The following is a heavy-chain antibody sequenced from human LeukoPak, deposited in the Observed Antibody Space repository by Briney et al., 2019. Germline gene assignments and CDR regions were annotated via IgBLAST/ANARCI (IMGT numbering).Heavy chain of an antibody. Sequence: PSQTLSPTCAVSGGSISSGGYSWSWIRQPPGQGLEWIGYIYHSGSTYYNPSLKSRVTISVDRSKNQFSLKLSSVTAADTAVYYCARASDYDFWSGSKSGAFDIWGQGTMVTVSS. V-gene: IGHV4-30-2*01. J-gene: IGHJ3*02. D-gene: IGHD3-3*01. CDR1: GGSISSGGYS. CDR3: ARASDYDFWSGSKSGAFDI. CDR2: IYHSGST.